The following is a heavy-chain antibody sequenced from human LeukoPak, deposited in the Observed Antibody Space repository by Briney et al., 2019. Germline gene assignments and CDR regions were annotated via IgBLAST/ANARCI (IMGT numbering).Heavy chain of an antibody. CDR3: GSPRTFSGRNVLDM. CDR1: GFTFSTYW. Sequence: PGGSLRLSCAAAGFTFSTYWMHWVRQVPGKGLVWVSRINSDGRTTGYADSVKGRFTISRDNAKTTLYLQMNSLRVEDTAVYYCGSPRTFSGRNVLDMWGQGTMVTVSS. CDR2: INSDGRTT. D-gene: IGHD3-10*02. V-gene: IGHV3-74*01. J-gene: IGHJ3*02.